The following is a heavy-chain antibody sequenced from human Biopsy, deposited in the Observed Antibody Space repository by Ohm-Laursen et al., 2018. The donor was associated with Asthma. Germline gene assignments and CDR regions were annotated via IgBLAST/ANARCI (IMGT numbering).Heavy chain of an antibody. CDR2: INSVFGTT. CDR3: ARKAGSCISRTCYSLDF. J-gene: IGHJ4*02. V-gene: IGHV1-69*13. D-gene: IGHD2-2*01. CDR1: GGTFNTYV. Sequence: EASVKASCKLLGGTFNTYVIGWGRQAPGQGLEWMGGINSVFGTTTYPQKFQDRVTITADDSTSAVHMELSSLRSEDTAVYYCARKAGSCISRTCYSLDFWGQGTLVTASS.